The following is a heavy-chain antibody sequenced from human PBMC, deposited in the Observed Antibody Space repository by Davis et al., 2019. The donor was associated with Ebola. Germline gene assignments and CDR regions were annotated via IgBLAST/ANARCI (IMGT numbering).Heavy chain of an antibody. J-gene: IGHJ4*02. D-gene: IGHD5-24*01. CDR2: ISYDGSNK. CDR3: ARGDGYNFWDF. CDR1: GFTFSSYA. Sequence: PGGSLRLSCAASGFTFSSYAMHWVRQAPGKGLEWVAVISYDGSNKYYADSVKGRFTISRDNYKNTLYLQMNSLRAEDTAVYFCARGDGYNFWDFWGQGTLVTVSS. V-gene: IGHV3-30*14.